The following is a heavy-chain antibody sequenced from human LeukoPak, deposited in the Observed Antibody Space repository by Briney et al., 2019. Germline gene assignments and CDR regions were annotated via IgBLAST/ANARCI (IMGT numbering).Heavy chain of an antibody. V-gene: IGHV1-18*01. CDR1: DYTFSSYG. Sequence: GASVKVSCKTSDYTFSSYGISWVRQAPGQGLEWMGWISAYSGSTNYAQKFQGRVTMTTDTSTSTAYMELRSLRSDDTAVYYCAKDIVGATIGPDAFDIWGQGTMVTVSS. J-gene: IGHJ3*02. D-gene: IGHD1-26*01. CDR2: ISAYSGST. CDR3: AKDIVGATIGPDAFDI.